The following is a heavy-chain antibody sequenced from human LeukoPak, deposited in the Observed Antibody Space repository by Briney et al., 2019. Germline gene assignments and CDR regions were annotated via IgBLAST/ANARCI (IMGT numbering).Heavy chain of an antibody. J-gene: IGHJ4*02. CDR2: IYYSGSS. CDR1: GGSISSSSYF. CDR3: ARTGVRDGYVFLY. V-gene: IGHV4-39*07. D-gene: IGHD5-24*01. Sequence: SETLSLTCTVSGGSISSSSYFWGWIRQPPEKGLEWIGSIYYSGSSYYNPSLKSRVTISVDTSKNQFSLKLSSVTAADTAVYYCARTGVRDGYVFLYWGQGTLVTVSS.